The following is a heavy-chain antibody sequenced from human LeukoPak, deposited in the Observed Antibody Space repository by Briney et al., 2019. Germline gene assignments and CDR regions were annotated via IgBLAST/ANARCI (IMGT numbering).Heavy chain of an antibody. V-gene: IGHV3-7*01. CDR2: IKQDGSEK. D-gene: IGHD1-1*01. J-gene: IGHJ5*02. CDR1: GFTFSSYW. Sequence: GGSLRLSCAASGFTFSSYWMSWVRRAPGKGLEWVANIKQDGSEKYYVDSVKGRFTIYRDNAKNSLYLQMNSLRAEDTAVYYCAREVTTTWFDPWGQGTLVTVSS. CDR3: AREVTTTWFDP.